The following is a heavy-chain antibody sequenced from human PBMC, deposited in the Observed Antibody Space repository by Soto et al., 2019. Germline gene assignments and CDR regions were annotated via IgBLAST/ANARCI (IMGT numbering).Heavy chain of an antibody. J-gene: IGHJ3*02. CDR2: IDPSDSYT. CDR3: ARLPKIPPHAFDI. Sequence: GESLKISCNGSGYSFTSYWISWVRQMPGKGLEWMGRIDPSDSYTNYSPSFQGHVTISADKSISTAYLQWSSLKASDTAMYYCARLPKIPPHAFDIWGQGTMVTVSS. CDR1: GYSFTSYW. V-gene: IGHV5-10-1*01.